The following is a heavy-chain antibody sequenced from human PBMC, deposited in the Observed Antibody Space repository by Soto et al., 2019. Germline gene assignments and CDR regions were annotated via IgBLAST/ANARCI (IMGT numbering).Heavy chain of an antibody. CDR2: IHTAKGNT. CDR1: GYTFTNNV. J-gene: IGHJ5*02. CDR3: ARDPIWTCTWNYARLNYLDP. Sequence: GASVKVSCKASGYTFTNNVIHWLRQAPGQTLEWMGWIHTAKGNTKYSQKFEARVTLTRDTAASTAYMELNSLRSDDTAVYYCARDPIWTCTWNYARLNYLDPWGQGTLVTVSS. V-gene: IGHV1-3*04. D-gene: IGHD1-7*01.